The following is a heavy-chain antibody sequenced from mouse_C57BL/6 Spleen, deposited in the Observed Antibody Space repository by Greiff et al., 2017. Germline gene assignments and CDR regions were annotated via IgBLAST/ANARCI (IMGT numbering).Heavy chain of an antibody. J-gene: IGHJ3*01. CDR2: INPNNGGT. CDR3: ARREAIYYGPTWLAY. V-gene: IGHV1-18*01. Sequence: VQLKESGPELVKPGASVKIPCKASGYTFTDYNMDWVKQSHGKSLEWIGDINPNNGGTIYNQKVKGKATLTVDKSSSTAYMELRSLTSEDTAVYYCARREAIYYGPTWLAYWGQGTLVTVSA. CDR1: GYTFTDYN. D-gene: IGHD2-1*01.